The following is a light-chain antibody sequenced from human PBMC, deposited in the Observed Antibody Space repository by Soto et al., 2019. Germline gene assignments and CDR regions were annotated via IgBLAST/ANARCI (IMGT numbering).Light chain of an antibody. CDR3: QQYYSTPYT. V-gene: IGKV4-1*01. CDR1: QSLLYSSNNKNY. CDR2: WAS. Sequence: DIVMTQSPDSLAVSLGERATINCKSSQSLLYSSNNKNYLAWYQQKPGQPPKLLIYWASTRESGVPDRFSGSGSGTDFTLTISTLQAKDVAVYYCQQYYSTPYTFGQGTKLEIK. J-gene: IGKJ2*01.